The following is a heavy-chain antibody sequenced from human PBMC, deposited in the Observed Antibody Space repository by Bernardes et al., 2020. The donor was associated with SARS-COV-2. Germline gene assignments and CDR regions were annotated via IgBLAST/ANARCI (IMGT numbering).Heavy chain of an antibody. Sequence: SETLSLTCTVSGGSITSYYWTWIRQSPGTGLEWIGYIYYSGETNYNPSLKNRLTISRDTSTNQFSLNLKSVTAADTAVYYCARKLAAAQGRGLDVWGQGTTVTVSS. CDR3: ARKLAAAQGRGLDV. CDR1: GGSITSYY. V-gene: IGHV4-59*08. J-gene: IGHJ6*02. D-gene: IGHD6-13*01. CDR2: IYYSGET.